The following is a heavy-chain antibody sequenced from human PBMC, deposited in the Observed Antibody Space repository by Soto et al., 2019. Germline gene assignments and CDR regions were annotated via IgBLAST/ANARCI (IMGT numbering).Heavy chain of an antibody. CDR1: GFTFSSYW. CDR2: IKQDGSEK. Sequence: PGGSMRLSCAASGFTFSSYWMSWVRQAPGKGLEWVANIKQDGSEKYYVDSVKGRFTISRDNAKNSLYLQMNSLRAEDTAVYYCARGRSGLALGVDAFDIWGQGTMVTVSS. CDR3: ARGRSGLALGVDAFDI. J-gene: IGHJ3*02. D-gene: IGHD6-19*01. V-gene: IGHV3-7*01.